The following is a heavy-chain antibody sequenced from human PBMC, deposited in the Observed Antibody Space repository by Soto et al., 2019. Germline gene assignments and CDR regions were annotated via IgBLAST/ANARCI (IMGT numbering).Heavy chain of an antibody. CDR2: MNPNSGNT. V-gene: IGHV1-8*01. J-gene: IGHJ4*02. CDR1: GYTFTSYD. CDR3: SRGKGIAVAGWDYFDY. Sequence: QVQLVQSGAEVKKPGASVKVSCKASGYTFTSYDINWVRQATGQGLEWMGWMNPNSGNTGYAQKFQGRVTMTRNTSISTAYMELSSLRSEDTAVYYCSRGKGIAVAGWDYFDYWGQGTLVTVSS. D-gene: IGHD6-19*01.